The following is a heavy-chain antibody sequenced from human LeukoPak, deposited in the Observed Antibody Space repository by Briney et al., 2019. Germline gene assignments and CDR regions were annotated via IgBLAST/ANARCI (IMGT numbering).Heavy chain of an antibody. CDR3: ARAFSGWDDAFDI. Sequence: PSETLSLTCTVSGGSISSYYWSWIRQPPGKGLEWIGYIYYSGSTNYNPSLKSRVTISVDTSKNQFSLKLSSVTAADTAVYYCARAFSGWDDAFDIWGQGTMVTVSS. CDR2: IYYSGST. CDR1: GGSISSYY. J-gene: IGHJ3*02. V-gene: IGHV4-59*12. D-gene: IGHD6-19*01.